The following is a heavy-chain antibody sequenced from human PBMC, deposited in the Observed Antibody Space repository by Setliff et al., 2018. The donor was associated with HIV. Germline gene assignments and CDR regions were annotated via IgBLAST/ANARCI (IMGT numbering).Heavy chain of an antibody. V-gene: IGHV3-15*01. CDR2: IKRKTDGGTT. D-gene: IGHD5-18*01. J-gene: IGHJ3*02. CDR3: TRDKGYAFDI. Sequence: PGGSLRLSCAASGFTFSNAWMSWVRQAPGKGLEWVGRIKRKTDGGTTEYAAPVQGRFTISKDDSENTLYLQMNSLKTEDTAVYYCTRDKGYAFDIWGQGTMVTVSS. CDR1: GFTFSNAW.